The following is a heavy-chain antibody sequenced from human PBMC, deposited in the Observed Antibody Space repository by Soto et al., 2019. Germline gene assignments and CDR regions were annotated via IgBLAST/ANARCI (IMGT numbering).Heavy chain of an antibody. J-gene: IGHJ4*02. CDR1: GYTFTGYA. Sequence: QVQLVQSGAEVKKPGASVKVSCKASGYTFTGYAMHWVRQAPGQRLEWMRWINAGNGNTKYSQKFQGRVTITRDTSASTAYMELSSLRSEDTAVYYCARAATMYSGSYWGQGTLVTVSS. CDR3: ARAATMYSGSY. CDR2: INAGNGNT. D-gene: IGHD1-26*01. V-gene: IGHV1-3*01.